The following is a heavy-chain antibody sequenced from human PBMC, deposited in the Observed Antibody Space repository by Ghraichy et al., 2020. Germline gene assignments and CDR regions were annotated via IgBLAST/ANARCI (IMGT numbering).Heavy chain of an antibody. CDR2: ISAYNGNT. J-gene: IGHJ4*02. Sequence: ASVKVSCKASGYTFTRYGISWVRQAPGHGLEWMGWISAYNGNTNYAQKLQGRVTMTTDTSTSTAYMELRSLRSDDTAVYYCARRSRFNYYGSGSSYYFDYWGQGTLVTVSS. CDR3: ARRSRFNYYGSGSSYYFDY. D-gene: IGHD3-10*01. V-gene: IGHV1-18*01. CDR1: GYTFTRYG.